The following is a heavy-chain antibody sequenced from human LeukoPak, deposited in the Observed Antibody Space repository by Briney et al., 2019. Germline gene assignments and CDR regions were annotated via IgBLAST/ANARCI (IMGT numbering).Heavy chain of an antibody. J-gene: IGHJ4*02. D-gene: IGHD3-10*01. CDR3: AKEEGGFGPWRY. CDR1: GFTFSGSA. CDR2: IRSKANSYAT. Sequence: GGSLRLSCAASGFTFSGSAMHWVRQASGKGLEWVGRIRSKANSYATAYAASVKGRFTISRDDSKNTAYLQMNSLRAEDTAVYYCAKEEGGFGPWRYWGQGTLVTVSS. V-gene: IGHV3-73*01.